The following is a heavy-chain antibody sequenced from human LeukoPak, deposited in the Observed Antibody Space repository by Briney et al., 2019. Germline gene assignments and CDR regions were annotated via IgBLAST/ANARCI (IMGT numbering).Heavy chain of an antibody. CDR2: IYYSGST. D-gene: IGHD3-10*01. V-gene: IGHV4-39*07. CDR3: AREASRAGTYYFDY. CDR1: GGSVSSSSYY. J-gene: IGHJ4*02. Sequence: NTSETLSLTCTVSGGSVSSSSYYWGWIRQPPGKGLEWIGSIYYSGSTNYNPSLKSRVTISVDTSKNQFSLKLRSVTAADTAVYFCAREASRAGTYYFDYWGQGTLLTVSS.